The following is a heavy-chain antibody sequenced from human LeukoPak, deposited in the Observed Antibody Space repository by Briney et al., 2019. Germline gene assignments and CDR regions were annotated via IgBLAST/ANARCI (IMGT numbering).Heavy chain of an antibody. CDR3: AKLGVGATPPFDY. V-gene: IGHV3-23*01. CDR2: ISGSGGST. J-gene: IGHJ4*02. Sequence: QAGGSLRLSCAASGSTFSSYGMSWVRQAPGKGLEWVSAISGSGGSTYYADSVKGRFTISRDNSKNTLYLQMNSLRAEDTAVYYCAKLGVGATPPFDYWGQGTLVTVSS. CDR1: GSTFSSYG. D-gene: IGHD1-26*01.